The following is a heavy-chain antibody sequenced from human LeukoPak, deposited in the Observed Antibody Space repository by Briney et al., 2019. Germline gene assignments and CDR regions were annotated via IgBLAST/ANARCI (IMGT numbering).Heavy chain of an antibody. CDR2: ISGSGGST. CDR1: GFTFSSYA. Sequence: GGSLRLSCAASGFTFSSYAMSWVRQAPGKGLEWVSAISGSGGSTYYADSVKGRFTTSRDNAKNSLYLQMNSLRDEDTAVYFCARDRAALGDYSYYYGTDVWGQGTTVTVSS. J-gene: IGHJ6*02. D-gene: IGHD3-16*01. CDR3: ARDRAALGDYSYYYGTDV. V-gene: IGHV3-23*01.